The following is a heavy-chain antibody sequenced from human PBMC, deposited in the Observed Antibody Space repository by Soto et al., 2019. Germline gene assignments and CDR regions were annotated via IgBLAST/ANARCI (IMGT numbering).Heavy chain of an antibody. J-gene: IGHJ4*02. D-gene: IGHD2-2*01. CDR2: IYHSGST. CDR3: ARGSLGVPAEFVY. V-gene: IGHV4-4*02. Sequence: SETLSLTCTVSVGSISSSNLWICFRPPPGKGLEWIGEIYHSGSTNYNPSLKSRVTISVDKSKNQFSLKLSSVTAADTAVYYCARGSLGVPAEFVYWGQGTLVTVSS. CDR1: VGSISSSNL.